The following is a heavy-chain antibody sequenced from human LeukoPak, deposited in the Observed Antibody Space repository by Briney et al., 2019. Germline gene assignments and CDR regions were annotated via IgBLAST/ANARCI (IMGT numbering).Heavy chain of an antibody. D-gene: IGHD1-26*01. CDR2: ISGSGDTT. CDR1: GFTFSSYA. Sequence: GGSLRLSCAASGFTFSSYAMNWVRHAPGKGLELVSFISGSGDTTYYADSVKGRFTISRDKSKNTLYLQMNSLRAEDTAVYYCAKSRGESRGASNYWGQGTLVTVSS. V-gene: IGHV3-23*01. CDR3: AKSRGESRGASNY. J-gene: IGHJ4*02.